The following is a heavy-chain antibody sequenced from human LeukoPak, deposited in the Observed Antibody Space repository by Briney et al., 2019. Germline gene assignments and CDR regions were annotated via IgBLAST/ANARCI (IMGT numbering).Heavy chain of an antibody. Sequence: PGGSLRLSCAASGFTFSSYWMHWVRQAPGKGLVWVSRINGDGRSASYADSVKGRFTISRDNAKNTLYLQMNSLRAEDTAVYYCARDSAYSGIYYSSWGRGTLVTVSS. D-gene: IGHD1-26*01. CDR3: ARDSAYSGIYYSS. V-gene: IGHV3-74*01. CDR1: GFTFSSYW. CDR2: INGDGRSA. J-gene: IGHJ5*02.